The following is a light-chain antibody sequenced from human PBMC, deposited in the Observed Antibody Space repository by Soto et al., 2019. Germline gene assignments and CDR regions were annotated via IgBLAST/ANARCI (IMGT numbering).Light chain of an antibody. CDR2: DAS. V-gene: IGKV3-15*01. Sequence: EIVMTQSPATLSVSPGERVTLSCRASQSVSNDLAWYQQKPGQAPGLLIYDASTRATGIPARFSGTGSGTXXXXXXXXLXSEXXXXXFCXXYNQWPRTFGQGTKVEIK. CDR3: XXYNQWPRT. J-gene: IGKJ1*01. CDR1: QSVSND.